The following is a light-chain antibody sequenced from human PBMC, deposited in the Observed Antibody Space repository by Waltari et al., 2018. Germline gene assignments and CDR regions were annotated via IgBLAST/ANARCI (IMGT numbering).Light chain of an antibody. CDR3: QQFYSTPLT. CDR1: QGISSY. CDR2: AAS. V-gene: IGKV1-8*01. Sequence: AIRITQSPSSLSASTGDRVTITCRASQGISSYLAWYQQKPGKAPKVLIYAASTLQSGVPSRFSGSGSGTDFTLTISSLQAGDVAVYYCQQFYSTPLTFGGGTKVEIK. J-gene: IGKJ4*01.